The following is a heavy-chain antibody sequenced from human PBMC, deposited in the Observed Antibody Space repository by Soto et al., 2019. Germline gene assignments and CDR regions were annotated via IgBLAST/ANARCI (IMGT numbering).Heavy chain of an antibody. CDR2: ISAYNGNT. CDR3: ARATWDYGDYVGAFDI. Sequence: ASVKVSCKASGYTFTSYGISWVRQAPGQGLEWMGWISAYNGNTNYAQKLQGRVTMTTDTSRSTAYMELRSLGSDDTAVYYCARATWDYGDYVGAFDIWGQGTMVTVSS. CDR1: GYTFTSYG. V-gene: IGHV1-18*01. J-gene: IGHJ3*02. D-gene: IGHD4-17*01.